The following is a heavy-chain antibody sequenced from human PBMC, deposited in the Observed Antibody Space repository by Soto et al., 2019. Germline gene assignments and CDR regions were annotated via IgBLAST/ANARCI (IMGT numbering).Heavy chain of an antibody. D-gene: IGHD2-15*01. CDR2: IYPDDSDT. J-gene: IGHJ4*02. CDR3: XRQDIVTNPLRGVYFDI. Sequence: GESLKISCKASGYSFARYWIGWVRQMPGKGLEWMGLIYPDDSDTRYSPSFQGQVTISADKSIKTAYLQWNSLQASDTAMYFCXRQDIVTNPLRGVYFDIWGQGALVTVSS. CDR1: GYSFARYW. V-gene: IGHV5-51*01.